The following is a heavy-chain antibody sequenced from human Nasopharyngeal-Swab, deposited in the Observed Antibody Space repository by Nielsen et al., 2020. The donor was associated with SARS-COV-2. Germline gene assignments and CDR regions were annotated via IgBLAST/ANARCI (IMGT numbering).Heavy chain of an antibody. D-gene: IGHD4-17*01. J-gene: IGHJ4*02. CDR1: GGSFSGYY. CDR2: INHSGST. CDR3: ARAYGDYHY. V-gene: IGHV4-34*01. Sequence: SETLSLTCAVYGGSFSGYYWSWIRQPPGKGLEWIGEINHSGSTNHNPSLKSRVTISVDTSKNQFSLKLSSVTAADTAVYYCARAYGDYHYWGQGTLVTVSS.